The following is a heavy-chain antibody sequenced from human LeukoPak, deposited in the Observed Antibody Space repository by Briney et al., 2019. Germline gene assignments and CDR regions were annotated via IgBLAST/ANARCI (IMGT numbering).Heavy chain of an antibody. V-gene: IGHV3-23*01. J-gene: IGHJ4*02. Sequence: GGSLRLSCAASGFTFNNYAMNWVRQAPGKGLEWVSSISGSGHKTYYVESVKGRFTISRDNSMNTLYLQMNSLRADDTAVYYCAKVNDVGAAFDYWGQGTLVTVSS. CDR3: AKVNDVGAAFDY. CDR2: ISGSGHKT. D-gene: IGHD1-26*01. CDR1: GFTFNNYA.